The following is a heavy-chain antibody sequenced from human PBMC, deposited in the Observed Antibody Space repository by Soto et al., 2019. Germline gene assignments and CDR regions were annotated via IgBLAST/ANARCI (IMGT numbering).Heavy chain of an antibody. CDR1: GFTFSSYA. D-gene: IGHD1-7*01. Sequence: PGGSLRLSCAASGFTFSSYAMSWVRQAPGKGLEWVSAISGSGGSTYYADSVKGRFTISRDNSKNTLYLQMNSLRAEDTAVYYCALVITGTTGSPDYWGQGTLVTVSS. V-gene: IGHV3-23*01. CDR3: ALVITGTTGSPDY. CDR2: ISGSGGST. J-gene: IGHJ4*02.